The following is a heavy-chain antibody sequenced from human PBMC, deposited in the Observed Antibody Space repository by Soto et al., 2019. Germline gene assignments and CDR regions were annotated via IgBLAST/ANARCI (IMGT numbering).Heavy chain of an antibody. V-gene: IGHV3-53*01. Sequence: EVELVESGGGLIQPGGSLRLSCAASGFTVNTKHMSWVREAPGKGLEWVFVFYSGGDTNYADSVKGRFTISRDSAKNTLYLYMNSLRLDDTALYYCVGAMGSGSSAGVYWGQGTLVTVSS. J-gene: IGHJ4*02. CDR3: VGAMGSGSSAGVY. D-gene: IGHD6-6*01. CDR2: FYSGGDT. CDR1: GFTVNTKH.